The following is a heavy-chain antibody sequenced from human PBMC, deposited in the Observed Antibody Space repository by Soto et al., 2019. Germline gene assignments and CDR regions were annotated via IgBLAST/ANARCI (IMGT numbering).Heavy chain of an antibody. J-gene: IGHJ6*02. D-gene: IGHD2-8*01. Sequence: ASVKVSCKASGYTFTDYYMHWVRQAPGQGLEWMGWINPNSGGTNYAQKFQGRVTMTRDTSINTAYMELSRLRSDDTAIYYCASGVRNYCGMDVWGQGTTVTVSS. V-gene: IGHV1-2*02. CDR2: INPNSGGT. CDR1: GYTFTDYY. CDR3: ASGVRNYCGMDV.